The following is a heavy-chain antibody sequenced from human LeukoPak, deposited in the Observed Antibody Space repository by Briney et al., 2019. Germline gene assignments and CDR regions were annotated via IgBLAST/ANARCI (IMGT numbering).Heavy chain of an antibody. Sequence: GGSLRLSCAASGFTFSRYAMHWVRQAPGQGLEYVSAITNDGGRTYYANSVKGRFTISRDNSKNTLFLQMGSLRAEDMAVYYCARVSTNDRRNAFDIWGHRKIVTVSS. V-gene: IGHV3-64*01. CDR1: GFTFSRYA. CDR3: ARVSTNDRRNAFDI. J-gene: IGHJ3*02. D-gene: IGHD2-8*01. CDR2: ITNDGGRT.